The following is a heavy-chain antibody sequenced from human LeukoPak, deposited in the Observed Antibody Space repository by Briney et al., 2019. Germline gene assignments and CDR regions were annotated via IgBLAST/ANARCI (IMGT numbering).Heavy chain of an antibody. V-gene: IGHV3-53*01. D-gene: IGHD2-2*01. J-gene: IGHJ4*02. Sequence: GGSLRLSCAASGFTVSSNYMSWVRQAPGKGLEWVSVIYSGGSTYYADSVKGRFTISRDNSKNTLYLQMNSLRAEDTAVYYCARDPGYCSSTSCYGDYFDCWGQGTLVTVSS. CDR1: GFTVSSNY. CDR3: ARDPGYCSSTSCYGDYFDC. CDR2: IYSGGST.